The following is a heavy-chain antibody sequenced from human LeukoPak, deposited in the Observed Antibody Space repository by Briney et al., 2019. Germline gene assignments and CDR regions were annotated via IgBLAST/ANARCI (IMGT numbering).Heavy chain of an antibody. CDR3: ARASGPVKKNRFDQ. CDR1: GFTFSSYG. D-gene: IGHD1-26*01. V-gene: IGHV3-33*08. CDR2: IFSDGIRK. J-gene: IGHJ4*02. Sequence: GRSLRLSCAASGFTFSSYGMHWVRQAPGKGLEWVAIIFSDGIRKYYADSVKGRFTISRDISRSTLYLEMNSLSAEDTAVYYCARASGPVKKNRFDQWGQGTLVTVSS.